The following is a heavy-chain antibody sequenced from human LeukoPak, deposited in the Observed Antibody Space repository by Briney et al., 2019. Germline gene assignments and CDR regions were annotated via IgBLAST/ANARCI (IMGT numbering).Heavy chain of an antibody. J-gene: IGHJ4*02. CDR2: IYYSGNT. V-gene: IGHV4-59*12. Sequence: SETLSLTCTVSGGSISTYYWSWIRQPPGKGLEWIGYIYYSGNTNYNPSLKSRVTISVDRSRNQFSLSLSSVTAADTAVYYCARDPANTPETWDFDYWSQGALVTVSS. CDR1: GGSISTYY. CDR3: ARDPANTPETWDFDY.